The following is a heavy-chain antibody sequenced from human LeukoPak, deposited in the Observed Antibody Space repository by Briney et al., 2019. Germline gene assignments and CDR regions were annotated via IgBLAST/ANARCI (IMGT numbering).Heavy chain of an antibody. CDR2: INHSGST. CDR3: ARGKWLGSYYYYYYMDV. D-gene: IGHD6-19*01. V-gene: IGHV4-34*01. Sequence: PSETLSLTCAVYGGSFSGYYWSWIRQPPGKGLEWIGEINHSGSTNYNPSLKSRVTISVDTSKNQFSLKLSSVTAADTAVYYCARGKWLGSYYYYYYMDVWGKGTTVTVSS. CDR1: GGSFSGYY. J-gene: IGHJ6*03.